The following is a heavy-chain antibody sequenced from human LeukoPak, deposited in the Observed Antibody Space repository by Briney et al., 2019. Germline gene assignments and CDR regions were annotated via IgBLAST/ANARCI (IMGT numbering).Heavy chain of an antibody. J-gene: IGHJ6*02. V-gene: IGHV1-69*04. Sequence: GASVKVSCKASGGTFSSYAISWVRQAPGQGLEWMGRIIPILGIANYAQKFQGRVTITADKSTSTAYMELSSLRSEDTAVYYCASNYDFWSGYLREYYYYYYGMDVWGQGTTVTVSS. CDR3: ASNYDFWSGYLREYYYYYYGMDV. CDR1: GGTFSSYA. CDR2: IIPILGIA. D-gene: IGHD3-3*01.